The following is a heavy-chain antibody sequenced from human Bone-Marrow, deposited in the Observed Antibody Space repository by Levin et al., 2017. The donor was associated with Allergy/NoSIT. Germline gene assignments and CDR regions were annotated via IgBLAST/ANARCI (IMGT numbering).Heavy chain of an antibody. CDR1: GGSFSSDY. CDR2: IYHGGST. V-gene: IGHV4-59*01. J-gene: IGHJ4*02. CDR3: ARGPNYSNKFDS. D-gene: IGHD4-11*01. Sequence: SQTLSLTCTVSGGSFSSDYWSWIRQPPGKGLEWIGYIYHGGSTNYNPSLKSRVTISIDTSKNQFFLRLTSVTAADTAVYYCARGPNYSNKFDSWGQGSLVTVSS.